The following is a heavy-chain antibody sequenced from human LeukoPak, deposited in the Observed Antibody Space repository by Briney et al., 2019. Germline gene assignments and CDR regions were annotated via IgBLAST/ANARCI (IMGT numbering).Heavy chain of an antibody. D-gene: IGHD6-19*01. CDR3: ARGCSGWFEDGFDY. J-gene: IGHJ4*02. CDR1: GFTFSRYW. Sequence: GGSLRLSCAASGFTFSRYWMSWVRQAPGKGLEWVANIKQDGSEKYYVDSVKGRFTISRDNAKNSLYLQMNSLRAEDTAVYYCARGCSGWFEDGFDYWGQGTLVSVSS. V-gene: IGHV3-7*04. CDR2: IKQDGSEK.